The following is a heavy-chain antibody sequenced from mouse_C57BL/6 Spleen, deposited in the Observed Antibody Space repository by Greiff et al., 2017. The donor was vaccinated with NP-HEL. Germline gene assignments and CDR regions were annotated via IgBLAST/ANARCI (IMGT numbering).Heavy chain of an antibody. CDR1: GYTFTSYG. Sequence: QVQLQQSGAELARPGASVKLSCKASGYTFTSYGISWVKQRTGQGLEWIGEIYPRSGNTYYNEKFKGKATLTADKSSSTAYMELRSLTSEDSAVYFCARGGSDGYYVWFAYWGQGTLVTVSA. J-gene: IGHJ3*01. V-gene: IGHV1-81*01. CDR3: ARGGSDGYYVWFAY. D-gene: IGHD2-3*01. CDR2: IYPRSGNT.